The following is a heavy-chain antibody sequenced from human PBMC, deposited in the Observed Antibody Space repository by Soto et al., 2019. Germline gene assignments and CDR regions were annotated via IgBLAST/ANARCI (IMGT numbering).Heavy chain of an antibody. CDR2: IKSKSEGGTT. CDR3: TADLYYYDSSVYSYYFDY. CDR1: GFTFNHVW. Sequence: EVQLVESGGGLVKPGESLRLSCTASGFTFNHVWMSWVRQAPGKGREWVGRIKSKSEGGTTDYSAPVKGRFTISRDDSKNTLYLQMNSLKTEDTAVYYCTADLYYYDSSVYSYYFDYWGQGTLVTVSS. J-gene: IGHJ4*02. D-gene: IGHD3-22*01. V-gene: IGHV3-15*01.